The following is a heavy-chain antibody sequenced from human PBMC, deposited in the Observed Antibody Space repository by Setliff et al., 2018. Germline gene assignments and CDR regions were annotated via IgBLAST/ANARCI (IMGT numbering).Heavy chain of an antibody. V-gene: IGHV3-74*01. D-gene: IGHD1-26*01. CDR3: TREHTPWVGASHHDC. J-gene: IGHJ4*02. CDR2: IDKDGSST. CDR1: GFAFTSYD. Sequence: GGSLRLSCAASGFAFTSYDMTWVRQAPGKGLEWVARIDKDGSSTVYADSVKGRFTISRDNVKKMLYLQMDSLRTEDTAVYYCTREHTPWVGASHHDCWGQGTQVTVSS.